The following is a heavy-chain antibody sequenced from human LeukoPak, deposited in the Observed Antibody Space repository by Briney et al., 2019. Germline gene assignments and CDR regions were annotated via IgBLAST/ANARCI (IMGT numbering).Heavy chain of an antibody. D-gene: IGHD2-15*01. J-gene: IGHJ4*02. Sequence: SQTLSLTCTVSGGSISSGSYYWSWIRQPAGKGLEWIGRIYTSGSTNYNPSLKSRVTISVDTSKNQFSLKLSSVTAADTAVYYCASSPRLRYCSGGSCNQYYSDYWGQGTLVTVSS. CDR1: GGSISSGSYY. CDR2: IYTSGST. CDR3: ASSPRLRYCSGGSCNQYYSDY. V-gene: IGHV4-61*02.